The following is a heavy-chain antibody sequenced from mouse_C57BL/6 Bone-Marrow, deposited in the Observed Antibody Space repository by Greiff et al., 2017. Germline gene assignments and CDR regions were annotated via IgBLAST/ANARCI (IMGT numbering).Heavy chain of an antibody. D-gene: IGHD3-2*02. CDR1: GFTFSSYA. Sequence: EVKLVESGEGLVKPGGSLKLSCAASGFTFSSYAMSWVRQTPEKRLEWVAYISSGGDYIYYADTVKGRFTIARDNARNTLYLQMSSLKSEDTAMYYCTRDRGSSGYGGYYAMDYWGQGTSVTVSS. V-gene: IGHV5-9-1*02. CDR2: ISSGGDYI. J-gene: IGHJ4*01. CDR3: TRDRGSSGYGGYYAMDY.